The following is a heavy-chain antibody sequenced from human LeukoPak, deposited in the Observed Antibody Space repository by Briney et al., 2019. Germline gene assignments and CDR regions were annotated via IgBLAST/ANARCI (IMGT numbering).Heavy chain of an antibody. CDR3: ASYGANPGAFDI. CDR2: INHSGST. D-gene: IGHD4-17*01. CDR1: GGSFSGYY. V-gene: IGHV4-34*01. J-gene: IGHJ3*02. Sequence: PSETLSLTCAVYGGSFSGYYWSWIRQPPGKGLEWIGEINHSGSTNYNPSLKSRVTISVDRSKNQFSLKLSSVTAADTAVYYCASYGANPGAFDIWGQGTMVTVSS.